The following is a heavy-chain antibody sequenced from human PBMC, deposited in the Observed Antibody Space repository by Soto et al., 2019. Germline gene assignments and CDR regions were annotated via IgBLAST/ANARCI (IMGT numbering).Heavy chain of an antibody. CDR2: IIPILGIA. CDR1: GGTFSSYT. D-gene: IGHD2-15*01. V-gene: IGHV1-69*04. J-gene: IGHJ6*03. Sequence: SVKVSCKASGGTFSSYTISWVRQAPGQGLEWMGRIIPILGIANYAQKFQGRVTITADKSTSTAYMELSSLRSEDTAVYYCARDAGSYYYYMDVWGKGTTVTVS. CDR3: ARDAGSYYYYMDV.